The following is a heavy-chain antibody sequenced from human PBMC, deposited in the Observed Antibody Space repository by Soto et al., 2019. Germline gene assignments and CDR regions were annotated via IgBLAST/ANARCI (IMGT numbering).Heavy chain of an antibody. D-gene: IGHD2-2*01. Sequence: LRLSCAASGFTFSSYSMNWVRQAPGKGLEWVSYISSSSSTIYYADSVKGRFTISRDNAKNSLYLQMNGLRAEDTAVYYCARDRYCSSTSCRYNWFDPWGQGTLVTVSS. CDR3: ARDRYCSSTSCRYNWFDP. J-gene: IGHJ5*02. V-gene: IGHV3-48*01. CDR2: ISSSSSTI. CDR1: GFTFSSYS.